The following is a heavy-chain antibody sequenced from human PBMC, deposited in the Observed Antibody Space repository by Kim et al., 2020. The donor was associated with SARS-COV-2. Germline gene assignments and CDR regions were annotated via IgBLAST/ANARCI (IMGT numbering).Heavy chain of an antibody. J-gene: IGHJ6*02. V-gene: IGHV1-69*04. CDR2: IIPILGIA. Sequence: SVKVSCKASGGTFSSYAISWVRQAPGQGLEWMGRIIPILGIANYAQKFQGRVTITADKSTSTAYMELSSLRSEDTAVYYCASVWFGIAARPEGKYYYYYGMDVWGQGTTVTVSS. CDR3: ASVWFGIAARPEGKYYYYYGMDV. D-gene: IGHD6-6*01. CDR1: GGTFSSYA.